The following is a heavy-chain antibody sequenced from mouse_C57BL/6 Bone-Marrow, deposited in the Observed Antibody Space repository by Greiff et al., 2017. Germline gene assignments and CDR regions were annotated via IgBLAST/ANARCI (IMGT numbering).Heavy chain of an antibody. CDR3: ARWVPYYYGSIV. Sequence: QVQLQQPGAELVKPGASVKLSCKASGYTFTSYWMQWVKQRPGQGLEWIGEIDPSDSYTNYNQKFKGKATLTVYTSSSTAYMQLSSLTSEDSAVYYCARWVPYYYGSIVWGTGTTVTVSS. J-gene: IGHJ1*03. CDR1: GYTFTSYW. V-gene: IGHV1-50*01. CDR2: IDPSDSYT. D-gene: IGHD1-1*01.